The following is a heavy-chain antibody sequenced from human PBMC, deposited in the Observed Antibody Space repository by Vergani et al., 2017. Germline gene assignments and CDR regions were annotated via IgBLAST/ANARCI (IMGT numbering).Heavy chain of an antibody. CDR1: GYSLSSGYY. V-gene: IGHV4-38-2*01. CDR3: GREYQLLSAFDI. D-gene: IGHD2-2*01. CDR2: IYHSGST. J-gene: IGHJ3*02. Sequence: QVQLQESGPGLVKPSETLSLTCAVSGYSLSSGYYWGWIRQPPGKGLEWIGSIYHSGSTYYNPSLKSRVTISVDTSKNQFSLKLSSVTAADTAVYYCGREYQLLSAFDIWGQGTMVTVSS.